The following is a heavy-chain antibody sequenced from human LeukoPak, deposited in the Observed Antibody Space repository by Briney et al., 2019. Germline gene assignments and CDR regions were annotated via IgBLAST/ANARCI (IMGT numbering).Heavy chain of an antibody. CDR3: ARSGGGYSLYYCYYYYMDV. D-gene: IGHD3-22*01. J-gene: IGHJ6*03. Sequence: SETLSLTCTVSGGSISSYYWSWIRQPPGKGLEWIGYIYYSGSTNYNPSLKSRVTISVDTSKNQFSLKLSSVTAADTAVYYCARSGGGYSLYYCYYYYMDVWGKGTTVTVSS. V-gene: IGHV4-59*01. CDR1: GGSISSYY. CDR2: IYYSGST.